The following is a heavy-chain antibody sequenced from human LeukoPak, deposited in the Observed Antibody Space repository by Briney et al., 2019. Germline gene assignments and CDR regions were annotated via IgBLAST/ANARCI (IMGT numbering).Heavy chain of an antibody. CDR2: INQSGDT. Sequence: SETLSLTCTVNSGTLSGYYWTWIRQSSGKGLEYIGEINQSGDTNYNPSLKSRITISVDASKNQFSLNLGSVTAADTAIYYCARQAPGYTSGWSLWGQGTLVTVSS. V-gene: IGHV4-34*01. J-gene: IGHJ4*02. CDR1: SGTLSGYY. D-gene: IGHD6-19*01. CDR3: ARQAPGYTSGWSL.